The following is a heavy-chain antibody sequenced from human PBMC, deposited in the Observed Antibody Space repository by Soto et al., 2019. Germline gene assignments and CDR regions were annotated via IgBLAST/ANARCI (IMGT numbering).Heavy chain of an antibody. CDR1: GFTFSSYA. CDR3: AKDPNYDFWSGYYNWFDP. CDR2: ISGGGGST. V-gene: IGHV3-23*01. J-gene: IGHJ5*02. Sequence: EVQLLESGGGWVQPGGSLRLSCAASGFTFSSYAMSWVRQAPGKGLEWVSAISGGGGSTYYADSVKGRFTISRDNSKNPLYLQMNSLRAEDTAVYYCAKDPNYDFWSGYYNWFDPWGQGTLVTVSS. D-gene: IGHD3-3*01.